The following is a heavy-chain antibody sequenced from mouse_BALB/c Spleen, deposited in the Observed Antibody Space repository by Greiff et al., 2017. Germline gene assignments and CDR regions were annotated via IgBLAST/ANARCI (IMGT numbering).Heavy chain of an antibody. CDR2: ISYSGST. V-gene: IGHV3-2*02. Sequence: EVKLQESGPGLVKPSQSLSLTCTVTGYSITSDYAWNWIRQFPGNKLEWMGYISYSGSTSYNPSLKSRISITRDTSKNQFFLQLNSVTTEDTATYYCARENGYWGQGTTLTVSS. CDR3: ARENGY. J-gene: IGHJ2*01. CDR1: GYSITSDYA.